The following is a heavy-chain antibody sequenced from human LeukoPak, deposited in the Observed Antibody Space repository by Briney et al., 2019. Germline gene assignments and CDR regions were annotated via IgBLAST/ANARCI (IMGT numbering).Heavy chain of an antibody. CDR1: GLTFSSYA. CDR3: AKDLLYYGPGTYYNAAEYFQF. J-gene: IGHJ1*01. CDR2: ISYDGSNK. D-gene: IGHD3-10*01. Sequence: GGSLRLSCAASGLTFSSYAMHWVRQAPGKGLEGVAVISYDGSNKDYADSVKGRFTISRDNSRNTLSLQMNSLRPEDTAVYYCAKDLLYYGPGTYYNAAEYFQFWGQGTQVTVSS. V-gene: IGHV3-30*18.